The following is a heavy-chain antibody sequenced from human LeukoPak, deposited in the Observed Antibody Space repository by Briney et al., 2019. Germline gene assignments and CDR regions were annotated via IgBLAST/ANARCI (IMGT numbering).Heavy chain of an antibody. CDR3: ATKNFGDLYRHDDPFNM. J-gene: IGHJ3*02. CDR2: IIPVFGTT. V-gene: IGHV1-69*06. CDR1: GYTFTTYA. Sequence: EASVKVSCKASGYTFTTYAMNWVRQAPGQGLEWMGDIIPVFGTTNYAQKFQGRVTISADRSTSTAYMEVSSLKSEDTAVYYCATKNFGDLYRHDDPFNMWGQGTTVTVSS. D-gene: IGHD3-10*01.